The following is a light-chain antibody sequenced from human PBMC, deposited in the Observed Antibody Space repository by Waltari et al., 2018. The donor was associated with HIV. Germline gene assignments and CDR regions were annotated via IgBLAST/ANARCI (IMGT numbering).Light chain of an antibody. CDR2: DVR. V-gene: IGLV2-14*03. CDR3: SSYTSSSTKV. J-gene: IGLJ2*01. Sequence: HSALTQPASVSGPLGQSITISCTGTSSDIDGYNYVSWYQQHPGKAPKLMIYDVRNRPSGLSNRFSGSKSGNTASLTISGLQAEDEADYYCSSYTSSSTKVFGGGTKLTVL. CDR1: SSDIDGYNY.